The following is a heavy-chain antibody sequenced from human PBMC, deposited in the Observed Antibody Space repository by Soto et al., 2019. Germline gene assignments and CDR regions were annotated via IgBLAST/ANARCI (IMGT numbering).Heavy chain of an antibody. J-gene: IGHJ4*02. CDR2: ISYDGSNK. CDR3: ARSSWELLRRVDY. Sequence: HPGGSLRLSCAASGFTFSSYGMHWVRQAPGKGLEWVAVISYDGSNKYYADSVKGRFTVSRDNSKNTLYLQMNSLRAEDTAVYYCARSSWELLRRVDYWGQGTLVTVSS. D-gene: IGHD1-26*01. CDR1: GFTFSSYG. V-gene: IGHV3-30*03.